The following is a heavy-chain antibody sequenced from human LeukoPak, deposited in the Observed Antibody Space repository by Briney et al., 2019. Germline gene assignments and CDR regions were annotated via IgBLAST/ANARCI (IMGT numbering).Heavy chain of an antibody. CDR1: GYTFTTYA. J-gene: IGHJ4*02. V-gene: IGHV1-3*01. CDR2: INAGNGDT. D-gene: IGHD5-18*01. Sequence: GASVKVSCKASGYTFTTYAMHWVRQAPGQRLEWMGWINAGNGDTKYSQKFQGRVALTRDTSANTAYMELSSLRSEDTAVYSCARGGYSYGPTLPLDYWGQGTLVTVSS. CDR3: ARGGYSYGPTLPLDY.